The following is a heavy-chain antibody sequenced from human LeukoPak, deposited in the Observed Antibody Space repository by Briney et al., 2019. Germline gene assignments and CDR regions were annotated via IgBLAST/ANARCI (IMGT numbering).Heavy chain of an antibody. CDR1: GYSISSGYY. D-gene: IGHD2-15*01. CDR2: IYHSGST. J-gene: IGHJ5*02. CDR3: ARADEPYCSGGSCYSGWFDP. Sequence: SETLSLTCTVSGYSISSGYYWGWIRQPPGKGLEWIGSIYHSGSTYYNPSLKSRVTISVDTSKNQFSLKLSSVTAADTAVYYCARADEPYCSGGSCYSGWFDPWGQGTLVTVSS. V-gene: IGHV4-38-2*02.